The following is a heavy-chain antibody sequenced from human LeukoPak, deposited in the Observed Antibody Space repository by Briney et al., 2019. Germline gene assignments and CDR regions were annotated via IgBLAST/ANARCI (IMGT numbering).Heavy chain of an antibody. Sequence: GGSLRLSCTASGLNFSVYYMTWIRQAPGNGLGAPGNGLEWLSHISRTGTSIYYADSVRGRFTISRDNAKNSLYLHMNSLRAEDTAVYYCVAGVALDYWGQGALVTVSS. CDR2: ISRTGTSI. J-gene: IGHJ4*02. D-gene: IGHD3-3*01. CDR1: GLNFSVYY. V-gene: IGHV3-11*01. CDR3: VAGVALDY.